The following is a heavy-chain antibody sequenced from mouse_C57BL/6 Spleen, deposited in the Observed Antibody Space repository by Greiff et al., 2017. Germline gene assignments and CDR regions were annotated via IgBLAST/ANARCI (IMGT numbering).Heavy chain of an antibody. V-gene: IGHV7-3*01. CDR3: ARLRGDGYYLYAMDY. D-gene: IGHD2-3*01. Sequence: EVKLVESGGGLVQPGGSLSLSCAASGFTFTDYYMSWVRQPPGKALAWLGFIRNKANGYTTEYSASVKGRFTISRDNSQSILYLQMNALRAEDSATYYCARLRGDGYYLYAMDYWGQGTSVTVSS. J-gene: IGHJ4*01. CDR2: IRNKANGYTT. CDR1: GFTFTDYY.